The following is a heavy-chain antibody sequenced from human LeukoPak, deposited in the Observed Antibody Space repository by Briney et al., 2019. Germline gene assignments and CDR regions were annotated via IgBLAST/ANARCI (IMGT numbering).Heavy chain of an antibody. CDR3: ITGDYDFWSGFYSPNHYFDY. CDR1: XFTFTSAW. J-gene: IGHJ4*02. D-gene: IGHD3-3*01. CDR2: IKGKTAAGAP. V-gene: IGHV3-15*01. Sequence: GSXXLXCXAXXFTFTSAWMSWVRQAPGKGLEWVGRIKGKTAAGAPDYVASVKGRFTISRGDSKNTLFLQMNSLKTEDTAMYYCITGDYDFWSGFYSPNHYFDYWGQGTLVTVSS.